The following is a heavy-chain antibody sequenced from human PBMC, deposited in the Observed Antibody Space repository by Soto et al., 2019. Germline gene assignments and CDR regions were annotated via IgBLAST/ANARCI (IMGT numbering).Heavy chain of an antibody. CDR1: GDSMTSSSYY. V-gene: IGHV4-39*01. J-gene: IGHJ5*02. Sequence: QLQLQESGPGLVKPSETLSLTCTVSGDSMTSSSYYWGWIRQPPGKGLEWIGSIYYSERTSYNSGSTYSSPSLESRVTISGDTSKSQFSLKLSSVTAADTAVYYCARHTRNQFDPWGQGTLVTVSS. CDR2: IYYSERTSYNSGST. CDR3: ARHTRNQFDP.